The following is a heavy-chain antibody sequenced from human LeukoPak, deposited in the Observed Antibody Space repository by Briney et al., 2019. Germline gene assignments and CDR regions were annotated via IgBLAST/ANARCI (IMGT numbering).Heavy chain of an antibody. CDR3: ARAPCSGGSCYKNFDY. CDR2: INHSGST. J-gene: IGHJ4*02. Sequence: SETLSLTCAVYGGSFSGYYWSWIRQPPGKGLEWIGEINHSGSTNYNPSLKSRVTISVDKSKNQFSLKLSSVTAADTAVYYCARAPCSGGSCYKNFDYWGQGTLVTVSS. CDR1: GGSFSGYY. V-gene: IGHV4-34*01. D-gene: IGHD2-15*01.